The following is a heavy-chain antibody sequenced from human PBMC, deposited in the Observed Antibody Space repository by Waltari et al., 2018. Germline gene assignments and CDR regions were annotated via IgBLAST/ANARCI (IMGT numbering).Heavy chain of an antibody. J-gene: IGHJ4*02. CDR3: ARENYGGNSRPLDS. Sequence: QVQLQESGPGLLRPSETLSLTCIVSGGSMDSYFWHWVRPPPGKGLDGIGSIDYNEDTNYNPSLESRLTISVDTSKNQFSLKLSSVTAADTAVYYCARENYGGNSRPLDSWGQGTLVTVSS. CDR2: IDYNEDT. CDR1: GGSMDSYF. V-gene: IGHV4-59*01. D-gene: IGHD4-17*01.